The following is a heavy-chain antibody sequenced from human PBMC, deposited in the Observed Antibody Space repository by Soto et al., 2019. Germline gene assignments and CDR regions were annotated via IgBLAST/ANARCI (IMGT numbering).Heavy chain of an antibody. Sequence: WVRQAPGKGLEWVAVISYDGSNKYYADSVKGRFTISRDNSKNTLYLQMNSLRAEDTAVYYCARDSALGGYYYYYGMDVWGQGTTVTVSS. D-gene: IGHD3-16*01. CDR3: ARDSALGGYYYYYGMDV. V-gene: IGHV3-30-3*01. CDR2: ISYDGSNK. J-gene: IGHJ6*02.